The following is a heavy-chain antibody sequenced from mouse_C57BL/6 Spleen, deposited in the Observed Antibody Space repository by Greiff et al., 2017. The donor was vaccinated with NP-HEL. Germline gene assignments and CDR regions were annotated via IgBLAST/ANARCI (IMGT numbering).Heavy chain of an antibody. J-gene: IGHJ3*01. V-gene: IGHV1-69*01. D-gene: IGHD3-2*02. CDR1: GYTFTSYW. CDR2: IDPSDSYT. Sequence: VQLQQSGAELVMPGASVKLSCKASGYTFTSYWMHWVKQRPGQGLEWIGEIDPSDSYTNYNQKFKGKSTLTVDKSSSTAYMQLSSLTSEDSAVYYCARPFRQLRPSWFAYWGQGTLVTVSA. CDR3: ARPFRQLRPSWFAY.